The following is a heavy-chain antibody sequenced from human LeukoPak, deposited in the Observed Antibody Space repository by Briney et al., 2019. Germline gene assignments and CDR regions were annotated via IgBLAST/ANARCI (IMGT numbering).Heavy chain of an antibody. V-gene: IGHV4-39*07. CDR3: ARDPDSNYDFWSGYQT. CDR1: GGSISSSSYY. D-gene: IGHD3-3*01. Sequence: PSETLSLTCTVSGGSISSSSYYWGWIRQPPGKGLEWIGSIYYSGSTYYNPSLKSRVTISVDTSKNQFSLKLSSVTAADTAVYYCARDPDSNYDFWSGYQTWGQGTLVTVSS. CDR2: IYYSGST. J-gene: IGHJ5*02.